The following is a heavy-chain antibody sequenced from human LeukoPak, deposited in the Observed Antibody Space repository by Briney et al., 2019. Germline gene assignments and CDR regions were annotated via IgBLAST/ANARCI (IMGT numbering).Heavy chain of an antibody. J-gene: IGHJ4*02. V-gene: IGHV3-7*01. CDR1: GFTFGDYA. CDR3: ARSPDGVDN. Sequence: GGSLRLSCTASGFTFGDYAMSWIRQAPGKGLEFVANIKEDGSEIFYLDSVKGRFTISRDNAKNSVYLQMNSLRAEDTAVYYCARSPDGVDNWGQGTLVTVSS. D-gene: IGHD3-10*01. CDR2: IKEDGSEI.